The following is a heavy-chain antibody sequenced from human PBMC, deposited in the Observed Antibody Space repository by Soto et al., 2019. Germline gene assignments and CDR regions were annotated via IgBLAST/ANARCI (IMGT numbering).Heavy chain of an antibody. D-gene: IGHD3-9*01. J-gene: IGHJ3*02. CDR3: ARYFDWPSAFDI. CDR1: GGSISVYY. Sequence: PSETLSLTCTVSGGSISVYYWSWIRQPPGKRLEWIGYINYSGSTNYNPSLKSRVTISVDTSKKQFSLKLGSVTAADTAVYYCARYFDWPSAFDIWGQGTMVTVSS. CDR2: INYSGST. V-gene: IGHV4-59*01.